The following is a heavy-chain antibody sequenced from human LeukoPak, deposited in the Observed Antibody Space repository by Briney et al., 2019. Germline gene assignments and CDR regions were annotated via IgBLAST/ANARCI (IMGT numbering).Heavy chain of an antibody. Sequence: SETLSLTCTVSGGSLSRNYHWGWIRQPPGKGLEWIGSFDNSGATHYSPSLQSRVTISVDTSKNQFSLKLSSVTAADTAVYYCARGHDSSGFDYWGQGTLVTVSS. CDR3: ARGHDSSGFDY. V-gene: IGHV4-39*07. J-gene: IGHJ4*02. CDR2: FDNSGAT. CDR1: GGSLSRNYH. D-gene: IGHD3-22*01.